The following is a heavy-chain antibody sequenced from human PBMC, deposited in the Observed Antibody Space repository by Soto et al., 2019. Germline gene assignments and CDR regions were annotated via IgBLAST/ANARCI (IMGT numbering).Heavy chain of an antibody. D-gene: IGHD6-13*01. V-gene: IGHV2-26*04. CDR3: ASTYSTSWYWFDP. Sequence: QVTVKESGPVLVKPTETLTLTCTVSGFSLSNAGLGVSWIRQPPGKALEWLAHIFSNDEKSYSTSLKSRLTNSKDTPKSQVVLTMTNMDPVDTATYYCASTYSTSWYWFDPWRQGTLVPVSA. CDR1: GFSLSNAGLG. CDR2: IFSNDEK. J-gene: IGHJ5*02.